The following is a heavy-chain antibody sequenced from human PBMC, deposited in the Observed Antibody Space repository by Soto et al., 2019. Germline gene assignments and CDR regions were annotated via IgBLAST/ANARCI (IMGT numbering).Heavy chain of an antibody. CDR3: SRGLYYYDKIGNSGI. Sequence: SETLSLTCAVYGGSFRGYYWTWIRQPPGKGLEWIGEVDHSGNTRLNASLQSRVTVSLDTSKNHFSLNLISLTAADTAVYYCSRGLYYYDKIGNSGIWGQGTQVTV. V-gene: IGHV4-34*01. D-gene: IGHD3-22*01. CDR2: VDHSGNT. CDR1: GGSFRGYY. J-gene: IGHJ4*02.